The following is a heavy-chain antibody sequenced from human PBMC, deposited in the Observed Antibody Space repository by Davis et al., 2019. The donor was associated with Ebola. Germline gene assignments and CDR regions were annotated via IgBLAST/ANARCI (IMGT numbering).Heavy chain of an antibody. CDR3: AMGREMAPTIGFY. CDR1: GGTLSSYA. D-gene: IGHD5-24*01. Sequence: AASVKVSCKASGGTLSSYAISWVRQAPGQGLEWMGGIIPMFETTNYAQKFQGRVTITADESTSTAYMELSSLRSEDTAVYYCAMGREMAPTIGFYWGQGTLVTVSS. V-gene: IGHV1-69*13. CDR2: IIPMFETT. J-gene: IGHJ4*02.